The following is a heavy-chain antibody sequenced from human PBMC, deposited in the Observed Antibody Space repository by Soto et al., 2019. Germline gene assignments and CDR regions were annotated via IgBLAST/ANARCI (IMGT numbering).Heavy chain of an antibody. J-gene: IGHJ4*01. V-gene: IGHV4-4*02. CDR2: ISNIGSV. CDR1: GVSISSNYY. D-gene: IGHD6-19*01. Sequence: QVLLQESGPGLVQPSGTLSLSCAVSGVSISSNYYWGWVRQSPGKGLEWLGDISNIGSVNYSPSLKSRVTISMYRSENQFSLKLNSVTAADTAVYSCVRWFGWYEIDYCGHGTLVIVSS. CDR3: VRWFGWYEIDY.